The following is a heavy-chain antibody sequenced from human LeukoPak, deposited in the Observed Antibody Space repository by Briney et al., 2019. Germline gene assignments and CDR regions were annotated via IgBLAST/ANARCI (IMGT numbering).Heavy chain of an antibody. CDR2: ISAYNGNT. J-gene: IGHJ6*02. D-gene: IGHD6-13*01. V-gene: IGHV1-18*01. CDR3: ARDGRSSFYNYYYYYGMDV. Sequence: ASVKVSCKASGYTFTSYGISWVRQAPGQGLEWMGWISAYNGNTNYALKLQGRVTMTTDTSTSTAYMELRSLRSDDTAVYYCARDGRSSFYNYYYYYGMDVWGQGTTVTVSS. CDR1: GYTFTSYG.